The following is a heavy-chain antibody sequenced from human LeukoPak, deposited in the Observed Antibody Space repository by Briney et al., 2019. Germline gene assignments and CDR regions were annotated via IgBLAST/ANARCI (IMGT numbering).Heavy chain of an antibody. V-gene: IGHV1-2*02. CDR3: ARGPSLDY. CDR1: GYSFTGHY. CDR2: INPKSGGT. Sequence: ASVKVSCKASGYSFTGHYMHWVRQAPGQGLEWMGWINPKSGGTNYAQKFQGRVTMTRDTSISTAYMDMSSLRSDDTAVYYCARGPSLDYWGQGTLVTVSS. D-gene: IGHD6-6*01. J-gene: IGHJ4*02.